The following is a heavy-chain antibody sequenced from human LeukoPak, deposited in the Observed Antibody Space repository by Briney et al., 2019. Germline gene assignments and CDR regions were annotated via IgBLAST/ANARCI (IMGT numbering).Heavy chain of an antibody. CDR2: INHSGST. CDR1: GGSFSGYY. D-gene: IGHD3-3*01. J-gene: IGHJ4*02. CDR3: ARFEGIPQAKTYYDFWSGYYTFDY. Sequence: SETLSLTCAVYGGSFSGYYWSWIRQPPGKGLEWIGEINHSGSTNYNPSLKSRVTISVDTSKNQFSLKLSSVTAADTAVYYCARFEGIPQAKTYYDFWSGYYTFDYWGQGTLVTVSS. V-gene: IGHV4-34*01.